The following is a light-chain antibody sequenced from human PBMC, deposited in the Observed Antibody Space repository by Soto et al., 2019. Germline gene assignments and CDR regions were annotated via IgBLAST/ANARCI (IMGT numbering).Light chain of an antibody. J-gene: IGLJ2*01. CDR2: EVN. CDR1: SSDVGNYNY. Sequence: QSVLTQPPSASGSPGQSVTISCTGTSSDVGNYNYVSWYQQYPGKAPKLMIYEVNKRPSGVPDRFSGSKSGNTASLTVSGLQAEDEADYYCTSCAAGKNVVFGGGTKLTVL. V-gene: IGLV2-8*01. CDR3: TSCAAGKNVV.